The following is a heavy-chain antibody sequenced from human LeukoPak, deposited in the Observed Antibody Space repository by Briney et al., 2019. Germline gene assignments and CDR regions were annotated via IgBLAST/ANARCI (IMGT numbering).Heavy chain of an antibody. CDR1: GYTFTGYY. CDR2: INPNSGGT. Sequence: GASVKLSCKASGYTFTGYYMHWVRQAPGQGLEWMGRINPNSGGTNYAQKFQGRVTMTRDTSISTAYMELSRLRSDDTAVYYCARESDSSSWEGAFDIWGQGTMVTVSS. J-gene: IGHJ3*02. V-gene: IGHV1-2*06. D-gene: IGHD6-13*01. CDR3: ARESDSSSWEGAFDI.